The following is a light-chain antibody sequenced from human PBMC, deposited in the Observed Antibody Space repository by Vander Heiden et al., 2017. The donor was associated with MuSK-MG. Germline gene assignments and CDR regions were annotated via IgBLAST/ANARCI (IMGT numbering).Light chain of an antibody. Sequence: DIVMTQSPLSLPVTPGEPASISGRSSQSLLHSNGYNYLDWYLQKPGQSPQLLIYLGSNRASEVPDRFSGSGSGTDFTLKISRVEAEDVGVYYCMQALQTPTFGQGTKVEIK. V-gene: IGKV2-28*01. J-gene: IGKJ1*01. CDR2: LGS. CDR3: MQALQTPT. CDR1: QSLLHSNGYNY.